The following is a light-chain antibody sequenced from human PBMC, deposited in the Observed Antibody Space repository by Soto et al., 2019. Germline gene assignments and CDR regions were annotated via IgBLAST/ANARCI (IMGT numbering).Light chain of an antibody. CDR3: SSYAGSNFVV. J-gene: IGLJ2*01. Sequence: QSALTQPPSASGSPGQSVTISCTGTSSDVGGYNYVSWYQQHPGKALKLMIYEVSKRPSGVPDRFSGSKSGNTASLTVSGLQAEDEADYYCSSYAGSNFVVFGGGTKVTVL. V-gene: IGLV2-8*01. CDR2: EVS. CDR1: SSDVGGYNY.